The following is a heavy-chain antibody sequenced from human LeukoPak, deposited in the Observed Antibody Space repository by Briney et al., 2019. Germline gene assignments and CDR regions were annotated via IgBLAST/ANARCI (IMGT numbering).Heavy chain of an antibody. CDR3: ARVRVEWLRLTGDAFDI. CDR2: IYHSGST. Sequence: SETLSLTCAASGGSISSSNWWSWVRQPPGKGLEWIGEIYHSGSTNYNPSLKSRVTISVDTSKNQFSLKLSSVTAADTAVYYCARVRVEWLRLTGDAFDIWGQGTMVTVSS. V-gene: IGHV4-4*02. J-gene: IGHJ3*02. CDR1: GGSISSSNW. D-gene: IGHD5-12*01.